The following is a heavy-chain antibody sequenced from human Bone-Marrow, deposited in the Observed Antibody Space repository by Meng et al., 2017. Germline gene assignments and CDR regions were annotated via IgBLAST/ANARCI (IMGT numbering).Heavy chain of an antibody. J-gene: IGHJ5*02. D-gene: IGHD3-3*01. CDR2: IHYSGMM. CDR1: GGCISSTGYH. CDR3: ARQARYYDFRVDP. Sequence: QLQLQESGPGLVKPSQPLHLTCTVSGGCISSTGYHWSWIRQQSGKGLEWIGNIHYSGMMYYNPSPRSRITISVDTSRNQFSLSLNSVTAADTAVYYCARQARYYDFRVDPWGQGSLVTVSS. V-gene: IGHV4-39*01.